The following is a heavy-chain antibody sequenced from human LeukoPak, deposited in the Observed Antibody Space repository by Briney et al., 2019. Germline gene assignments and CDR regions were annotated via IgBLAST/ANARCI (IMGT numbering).Heavy chain of an antibody. Sequence: GGSLRLSCVTSRFMFSAYAMSWVRQAPGKGLEWVSIISGSGERTYCADSVKGRFTVSRDNSKNTLYLQMKSPRAEDTAVYYCVSQSYSGSDNYYFHYWGQGTLVAVSS. CDR1: RFMFSAYA. V-gene: IGHV3-23*01. J-gene: IGHJ4*02. CDR3: VSQSYSGSDNYYFHY. D-gene: IGHD1-26*01. CDR2: ISGSGERT.